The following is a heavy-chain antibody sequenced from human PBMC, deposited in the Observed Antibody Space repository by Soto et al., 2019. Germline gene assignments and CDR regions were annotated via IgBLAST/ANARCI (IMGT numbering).Heavy chain of an antibody. J-gene: IGHJ6*02. Sequence: ASVKVSCKASRVAFSKFIVTWVRQAPGQGLEWMGWINPNSGGTNYAQKFQGRVTMTRDTSISTAYMELSRLRSDDTAVYYCARESPLGWNYCCGMDVWGQGTTVTVSS. CDR2: INPNSGGT. D-gene: IGHD6-19*01. V-gene: IGHV1-2*02. CDR3: ARESPLGWNYCCGMDV. CDR1: RVAFSKFI.